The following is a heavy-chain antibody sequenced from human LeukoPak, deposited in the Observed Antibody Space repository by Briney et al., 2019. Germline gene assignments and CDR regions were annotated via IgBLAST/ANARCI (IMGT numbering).Heavy chain of an antibody. CDR3: ARSYNSGSYYPYYFDY. CDR1: GGSISSGGYY. Sequence: PSQTLSLTCTVSGGSISSGGYYWSWIRQHPGKGLEWIGYIYYSGSTYYNPSLKSRVTISVDTSKNQFSLKLSSVTAADTAVYYCARSYNSGSYYPYYFDYWGQGTLVTVSS. D-gene: IGHD3-10*01. CDR2: IYYSGST. J-gene: IGHJ4*02. V-gene: IGHV4-31*03.